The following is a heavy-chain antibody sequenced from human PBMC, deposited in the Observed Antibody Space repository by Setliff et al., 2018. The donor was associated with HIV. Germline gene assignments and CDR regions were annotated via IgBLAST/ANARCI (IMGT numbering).Heavy chain of an antibody. CDR3: ARRPRTMASG. D-gene: IGHD3-10*01. CDR1: GFTFSSYS. Sequence: GGSLRLSCAASGFTFSSYSMNWVRQAPGKGLEWVSYISSSSSYTHYADSVKGRFTISRDNVKNSLYLQMNSLRAEDTAVYYCARRPRTMASGWGQGTLVTVSS. V-gene: IGHV3-21*01. J-gene: IGHJ4*02. CDR2: ISSSSSYT.